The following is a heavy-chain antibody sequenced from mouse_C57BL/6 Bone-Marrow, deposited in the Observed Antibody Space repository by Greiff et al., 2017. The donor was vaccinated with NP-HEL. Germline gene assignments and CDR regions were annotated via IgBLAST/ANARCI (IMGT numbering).Heavy chain of an antibody. Sequence: QVQLQQPGAELVKPGASVKMSCKASGYTFTSYWITWVKQRPGQGLEWIGDIYPGSGSTNYIEKFKSKATLTVDTSSSTAYMQLSSLTSEDSAVYYCARREAQATLAYWGQGTLVTVSA. D-gene: IGHD3-2*02. CDR2: IYPGSGST. CDR3: ARREAQATLAY. V-gene: IGHV1-55*01. J-gene: IGHJ3*01. CDR1: GYTFTSYW.